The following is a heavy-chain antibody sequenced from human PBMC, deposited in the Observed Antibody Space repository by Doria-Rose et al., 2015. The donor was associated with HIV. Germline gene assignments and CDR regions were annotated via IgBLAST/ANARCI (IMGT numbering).Heavy chain of an antibody. CDR1: GFSFESYA. D-gene: IGHD3-3*01. J-gene: IGHJ6*03. V-gene: IGHV3-9*01. Sequence: ESGGGLVQPGRSLRLSCVGSGFSFESYAMHWVRLAPGKGLELVAGISWDSGAKGNADSVDGRFTISRDNAKKSVYLEMRSLRPEDTAFYYCAKAPIIGPKYYFYMDVWGKGTSVTVSS. CDR2: ISWDSGAK. CDR3: AKAPIIGPKYYFYMDV.